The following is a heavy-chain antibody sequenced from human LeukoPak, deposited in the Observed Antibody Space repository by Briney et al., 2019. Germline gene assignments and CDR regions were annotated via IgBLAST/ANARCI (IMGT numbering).Heavy chain of an antibody. V-gene: IGHV5-51*01. CDR2: IRPGDTVT. D-gene: IGHD1-14*01. CDR1: WLTFASYW. CDR3: TAYTFGFY. Sequence: GESLKIFCEGFWLTFASYWIGWVRQMPGKGMASIGIIRPGDTVTSYSTSIQGHVTISADKSLSTAYPEWSSLKASDTAMYFWTAYTFGFYWGQGTLVTVSS. J-gene: IGHJ4*02.